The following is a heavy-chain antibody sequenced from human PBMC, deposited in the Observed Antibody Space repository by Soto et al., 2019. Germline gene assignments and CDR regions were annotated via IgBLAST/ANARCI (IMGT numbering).Heavy chain of an antibody. Sequence: GGSLRLSCVVSGFTFSRYGMHWVRQAPGKGLEWVAVVSNDGSKRYYADSVKGRFTISRDNSKNTLYLQMNSLRAEDTAVYYCAKGYYDFWSGYSEYYYDMDVWGQGTTVTVSS. D-gene: IGHD3-3*01. CDR1: GFTFSRYG. J-gene: IGHJ6*02. CDR2: VSNDGSKR. CDR3: AKGYYDFWSGYSEYYYDMDV. V-gene: IGHV3-30*18.